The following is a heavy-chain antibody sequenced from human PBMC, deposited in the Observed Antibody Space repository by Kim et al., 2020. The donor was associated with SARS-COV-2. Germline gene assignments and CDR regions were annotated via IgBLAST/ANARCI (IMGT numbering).Heavy chain of an antibody. CDR1: TFIFSNYA. CDR2: INNGGQNT. V-gene: IGHV3-23*03. CDR3: AKGGLLVSTEMSS. J-gene: IGHJ1*01. D-gene: IGHD2-21*02. Sequence: GGSLRLSCATSTFIFSNYAMSWVRQGPGKGLQWISSINNGGQNTYYADSVKGRFTISRDNSNNTLYLQMSGLRVDDSAIYYCAKGGLLVSTEMSSWGRGT.